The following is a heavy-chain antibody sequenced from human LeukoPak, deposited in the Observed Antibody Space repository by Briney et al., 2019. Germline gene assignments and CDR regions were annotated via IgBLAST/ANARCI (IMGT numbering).Heavy chain of an antibody. CDR1: GGSISNYY. Sequence: SETLSLTCTVSGGSISNYYWSWIRQPPGKGLEWIGYIYYSGSTNYNPSLKSRLTISVDTPKNHFSLRLTSVTAADTAVYYCARHSETSSGGSCFLDYFDYWGQGTLVTVSS. V-gene: IGHV4-59*08. CDR3: ARHSETSSGGSCFLDYFDY. CDR2: IYYSGST. J-gene: IGHJ4*02. D-gene: IGHD2-15*01.